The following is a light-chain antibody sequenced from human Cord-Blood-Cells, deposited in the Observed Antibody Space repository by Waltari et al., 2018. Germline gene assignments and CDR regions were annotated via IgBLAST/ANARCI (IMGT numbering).Light chain of an antibody. CDR1: SSDVGSYNL. J-gene: IGLJ1*01. V-gene: IGLV2-23*01. Sequence: QSALTQPASVSGSPGQSITTSCTGTSSDVGSYNLVSWYQQNPGKAPKLMIYEGSKRPSGVSNRFSGSKSGNTASLTIAGLQAEDEADYYCCSYAGSSTYVFGTGTKVTVL. CDR3: CSYAGSSTYV. CDR2: EGS.